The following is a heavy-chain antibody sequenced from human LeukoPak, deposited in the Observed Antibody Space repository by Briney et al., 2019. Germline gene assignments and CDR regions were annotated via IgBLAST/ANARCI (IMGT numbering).Heavy chain of an antibody. D-gene: IGHD1-26*01. CDR2: IYTSGST. Sequence: SETLSLTCTVSGGPISSYYWSWIRQPAGKGLEWIGRIYTSGSTNYNPSLKSRVTMSVDTSKNQFSLKLSSVTAADTAVYYCARDPYGIGATDYYYGMDVWGQGTTVTVSS. J-gene: IGHJ6*02. V-gene: IGHV4-4*07. CDR3: ARDPYGIGATDYYYGMDV. CDR1: GGPISSYY.